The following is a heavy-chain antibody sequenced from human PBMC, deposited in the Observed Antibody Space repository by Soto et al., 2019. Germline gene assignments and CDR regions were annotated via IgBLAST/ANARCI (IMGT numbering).Heavy chain of an antibody. CDR2: INSDGSST. D-gene: IGHD3-3*01. J-gene: IGHJ5*02. Sequence: GGSLRLSCAASGFTFSSYWMHWVRQAPGKGLVWVSRINSDGSSTSYADSVKGRFTISRDNSKNTVYLQMNSLRGEDTAVYYCAKCLPRPSIFGVVINAFDHWGQGTLVTVSS. V-gene: IGHV3-74*01. CDR3: AKCLPRPSIFGVVINAFDH. CDR1: GFTFSSYW.